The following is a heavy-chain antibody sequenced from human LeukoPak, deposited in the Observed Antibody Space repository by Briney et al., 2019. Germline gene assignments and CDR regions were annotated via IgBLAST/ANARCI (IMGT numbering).Heavy chain of an antibody. V-gene: IGHV3-23*01. CDR2: ISGSGGST. CDR3: AREGLLWFGEFLYYFDY. CDR1: GFTFSSYA. D-gene: IGHD3-10*01. J-gene: IGHJ4*02. Sequence: GGSLRLSCAASGFTFSSYAENWVRQAPGKGLEWVSAISGSGGSTYYADSVKGRFTISRDNSKNTLYRQMNSLRAEDTAVYYCAREGLLWFGEFLYYFDYWGQGTLVTVSS.